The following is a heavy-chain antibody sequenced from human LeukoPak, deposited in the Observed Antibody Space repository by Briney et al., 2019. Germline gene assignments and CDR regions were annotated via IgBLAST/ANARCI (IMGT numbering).Heavy chain of an antibody. CDR1: GFTFSSYN. V-gene: IGHV3-30*04. D-gene: IGHD5-12*01. CDR3: AKDGGYSGYGRFDY. CDR2: ISSDGSRV. Sequence: GGSLRLSCAASGFTFSSYNMHWVRQAPGKGLEWVVVISSDGSRVDYADSVNGRFFISRDNSRNTMYLQMNSLRTEDTAVYYCAKDGGYSGYGRFDYWGQGTLVTVSS. J-gene: IGHJ4*02.